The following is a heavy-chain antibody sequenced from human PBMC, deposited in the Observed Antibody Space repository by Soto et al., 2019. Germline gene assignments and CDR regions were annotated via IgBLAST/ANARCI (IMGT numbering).Heavy chain of an antibody. V-gene: IGHV3-11*01. CDR1: GFTFSDYY. D-gene: IGHD1-26*01. CDR2: ISSSGSTI. Sequence: RLSCAASGFTFSDYYMSWIRQAPGKGLDWVSYISSSGSTIYYADSVKGRFTISRDNAKNSLYLQMNSLRAEDTAVYYCARDKGSGSYYPAYFDYWGQGTLVSVSS. CDR3: ARDKGSGSYYPAYFDY. J-gene: IGHJ4*02.